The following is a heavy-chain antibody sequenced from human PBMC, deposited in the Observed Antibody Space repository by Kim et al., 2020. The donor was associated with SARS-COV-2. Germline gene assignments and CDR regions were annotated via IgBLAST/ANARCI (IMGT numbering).Heavy chain of an antibody. D-gene: IGHD2-15*01. CDR3: ARGRGYCSGGSCYLYYYYGMYV. V-gene: IGHV4-34*01. CDR1: GGSFSGYY. Sequence: SETLSLTCAVYGGSFSGYYWSWIRQPPGKGLEWIGEINHSGSTNYNPSLKSRVTISVDTSKNQFSLKLSSVTAADTAVYYCARGRGYCSGGSCYLYYYYGMYVWGQGTTVTVSS. J-gene: IGHJ6*02. CDR2: INHSGST.